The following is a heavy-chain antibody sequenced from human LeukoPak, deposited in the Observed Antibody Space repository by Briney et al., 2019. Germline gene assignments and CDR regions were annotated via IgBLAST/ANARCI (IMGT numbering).Heavy chain of an antibody. V-gene: IGHV4-61*01. D-gene: IGHD3-16*01. CDR2: IYYSGNT. Sequence: SETLSLTCRVSGGSVSGANYYWSWIRQLPGKGLEWIGYIYYSGNTNYNPSLKSRVTISIDTSKNQFSLKASSVTAADTAVYYFARVGDGNFYYLGQGTLVTVSS. J-gene: IGHJ4*02. CDR3: ARVGDGNFYY. CDR1: GGSVSGANYY.